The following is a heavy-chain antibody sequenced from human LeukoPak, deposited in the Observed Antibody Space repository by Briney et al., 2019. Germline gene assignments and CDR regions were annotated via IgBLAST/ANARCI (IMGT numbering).Heavy chain of an antibody. J-gene: IGHJ4*02. Sequence: GASVKVSCKASGYTFTSYGISWVRQAPGQGLEWMGWIGAYNGNTNYAQKLQGRVTMTTDTSTSTAYMELRSLRSDDTAVYYCARTRDIVVVPATQPLNDYWGQGTLVTVSS. CDR1: GYTFTSYG. CDR3: ARTRDIVVVPATQPLNDY. D-gene: IGHD2-2*01. V-gene: IGHV1-18*01. CDR2: IGAYNGNT.